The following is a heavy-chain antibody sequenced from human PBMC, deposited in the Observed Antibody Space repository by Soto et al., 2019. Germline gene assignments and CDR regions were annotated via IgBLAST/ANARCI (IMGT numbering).Heavy chain of an antibody. CDR1: GFTFSNYV. V-gene: IGHV3-23*01. CDR2: ISGSGGST. Sequence: GGSLRLSCAASGFTFSNYVMSWVRQAPGKGLEWVSAISGSGGSTYYADSVKGRFTISRDNSQNTLYLQMNSLRAEDTAVYYCAKYAAVSAGIRWFDPWAKGTLVTV. D-gene: IGHD2-2*01. J-gene: IGHJ5*02. CDR3: AKYAAVSAGIRWFDP.